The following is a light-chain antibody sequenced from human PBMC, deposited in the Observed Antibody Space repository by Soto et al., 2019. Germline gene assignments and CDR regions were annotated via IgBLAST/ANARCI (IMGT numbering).Light chain of an antibody. J-gene: IGKJ1*01. CDR2: KAS. CDR1: QSISSW. V-gene: IGKV1-5*03. Sequence: DIQMTQSPSTLSASVGDRVTITCRASQSISSWLAWYQQKPGKAPKLLIYKASSLESGVPSRFSGSESGTEFTRTISSLQPDDFATYYGQHYNSFPWTFGRGTKVEIK. CDR3: QHYNSFPWT.